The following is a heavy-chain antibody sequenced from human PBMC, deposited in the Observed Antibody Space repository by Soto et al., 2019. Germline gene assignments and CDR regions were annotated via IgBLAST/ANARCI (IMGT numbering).Heavy chain of an antibody. J-gene: IGHJ2*01. D-gene: IGHD3-16*01. CDR2: ISSSSSYI. CDR1: GFTFSSYS. V-gene: IGHV3-21*01. CDR3: ARDGGRRGGGYFDL. Sequence: EVQLVESGGGLVKPGGSLRLSCAASGFTFSSYSMNWVRQAPGKGLEWVSSISSSSSYIYYADSVKGRFTISRDNAKNAPYLQMNSLRAEDTAVYYCARDGGRRGGGYFDLWGRGTLVTVSS.